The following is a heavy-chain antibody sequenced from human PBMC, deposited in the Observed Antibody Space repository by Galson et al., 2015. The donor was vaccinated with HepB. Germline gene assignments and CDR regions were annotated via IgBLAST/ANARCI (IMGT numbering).Heavy chain of an antibody. V-gene: IGHV1-69*08. Sequence: QSGAEVKKPGESLRLSCKASGGTFSSYTISWVRQAPGQGLEWMGRINPILSTTNYAQKFQGRVTITADKSTTTAYMELSGLRSEDTAVYFCAASPHFYSFIWDRDYWGQGTLVTVSS. CDR3: AASPHFYSFIWDRDY. D-gene: IGHD3-3*02. CDR2: INPILSTT. J-gene: IGHJ4*02. CDR1: GGTFSSYT.